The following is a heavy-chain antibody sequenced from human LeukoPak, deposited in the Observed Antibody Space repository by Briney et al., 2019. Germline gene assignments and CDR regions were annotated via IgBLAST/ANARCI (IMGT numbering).Heavy chain of an antibody. CDR1: GYTFTSYY. Sequence: ASVKVSCKASGYTFTSYYMHWVRQAPGQGLEWMGIIDPSGGSTTYVQKFQGRVTLTRDTSTSTVYMELSSLRSEDTAVYYCARSYIGSFYYGSGSYSPFDSWGQGTLVTASS. J-gene: IGHJ4*02. V-gene: IGHV1-46*01. CDR3: ARSYIGSFYYGSGSYSPFDS. CDR2: IDPSGGST. D-gene: IGHD3-10*01.